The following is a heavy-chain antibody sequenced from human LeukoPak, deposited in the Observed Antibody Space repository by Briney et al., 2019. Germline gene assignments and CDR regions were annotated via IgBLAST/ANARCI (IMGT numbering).Heavy chain of an antibody. Sequence: PGGSLRLSCAASGFTFSSYAMSWVRQAPGKGLEWVSAISGSGGSTYYADSVKGRFTISRDNSKNTLYLQMNSLRGEDTAVYYCAKGQQGGLTTDIVATTFDYWGQGTLVTVSS. V-gene: IGHV3-23*01. D-gene: IGHD5-12*01. CDR3: AKGQQGGLTTDIVATTFDY. J-gene: IGHJ4*02. CDR2: ISGSGGST. CDR1: GFTFSSYA.